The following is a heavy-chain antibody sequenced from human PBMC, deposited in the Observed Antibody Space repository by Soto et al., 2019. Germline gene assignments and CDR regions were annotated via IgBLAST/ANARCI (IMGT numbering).Heavy chain of an antibody. CDR2: INPSGGST. CDR1: GYTFTSYY. J-gene: IGHJ6*02. CDR3: ARDGRGCSGGSCRYDPYYYYYGMDV. Sequence: ASVKVSCKAFGYTFTSYYMHWVRQAPGQGLEWMGIINPSGGSTSYAQKFQGRVTMTRDTSTSTVYMELSSLRSEDTAVYYCARDGRGCSGGSCRYDPYYYYYGMDVWGQGTTVTVSS. V-gene: IGHV1-46*01. D-gene: IGHD2-15*01.